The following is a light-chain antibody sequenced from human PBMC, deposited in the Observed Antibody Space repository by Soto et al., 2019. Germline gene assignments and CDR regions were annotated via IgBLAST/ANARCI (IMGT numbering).Light chain of an antibody. V-gene: IGKV1-5*03. J-gene: IGKJ1*01. CDR2: KAS. CDR1: QSISNW. Sequence: DIQMTQSPSTLSASVGDRVTITCRASQSISNWLAWYQQKPGKAPILLIYKASGLENGVPSRFSLRGSVTGFTLTISSLQPDDFATYYCQQYNSYPRTFGQGTKVEIK. CDR3: QQYNSYPRT.